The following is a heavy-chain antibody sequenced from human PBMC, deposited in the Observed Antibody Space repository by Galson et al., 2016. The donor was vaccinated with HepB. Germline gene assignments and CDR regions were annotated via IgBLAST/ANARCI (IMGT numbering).Heavy chain of an antibody. D-gene: IGHD6-19*01. V-gene: IGHV3-33*01. Sequence: SLRLSCAASGFTFSRYGTHWVRQAPGEGLESVAFIWYDGTNKFYADSVKGRFTISRDNSKNTLYLQLNSLRAEDTAVYYCAREDPNIAVAALDYWGQGTLVTVS. CDR2: IWYDGTNK. CDR1: GFTFSRYG. CDR3: AREDPNIAVAALDY. J-gene: IGHJ4*02.